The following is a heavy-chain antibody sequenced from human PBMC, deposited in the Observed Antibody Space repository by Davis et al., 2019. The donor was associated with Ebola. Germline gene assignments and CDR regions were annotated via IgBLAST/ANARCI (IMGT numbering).Heavy chain of an antibody. CDR3: ARVVAVVAATRDWFDP. Sequence: GESLKISCAASGFTFDDYAMHWVRQAPGKGLEWVSLISGDGGSTYYADSVKGRFTISRDNAKNSLYLQMNSLRAEDTAVYYCARVVAVVAATRDWFDPWGQGTLVTVSS. D-gene: IGHD2-15*01. CDR2: ISGDGGST. V-gene: IGHV3-43*02. CDR1: GFTFDDYA. J-gene: IGHJ5*02.